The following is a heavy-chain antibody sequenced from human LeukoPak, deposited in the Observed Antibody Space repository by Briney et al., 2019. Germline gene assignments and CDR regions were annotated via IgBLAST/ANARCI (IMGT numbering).Heavy chain of an antibody. V-gene: IGHV3-23*01. D-gene: IGHD3-10*01. Sequence: GGSLRLSCAASGFTFSSYALSWVRQAPGKGLEWVSAISGSGGSTYYADSVKGRFTISRDNSKNTLYLQMNSLRAEDTAVYYCACLMVRGVTTDYWGQGTLVTVSS. CDR2: ISGSGGST. CDR3: ACLMVRGVTTDY. CDR1: GFTFSSYA. J-gene: IGHJ4*02.